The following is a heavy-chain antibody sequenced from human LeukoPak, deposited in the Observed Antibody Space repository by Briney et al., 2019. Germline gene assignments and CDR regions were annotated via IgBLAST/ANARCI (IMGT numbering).Heavy chain of an antibody. Sequence: ASVKVSCKASGGTFSSYAISRVRQAPGQGLEWMGGTIPIFGTANSAQKFQGRVTITTDESTSTAYMELSSLRSEDTAVYYCARPLPRRYSSSWMDAFDIWGQGTMVTVSS. J-gene: IGHJ3*02. CDR2: TIPIFGTA. CDR3: ARPLPRRYSSSWMDAFDI. D-gene: IGHD6-13*01. V-gene: IGHV1-69*05. CDR1: GGTFSSYA.